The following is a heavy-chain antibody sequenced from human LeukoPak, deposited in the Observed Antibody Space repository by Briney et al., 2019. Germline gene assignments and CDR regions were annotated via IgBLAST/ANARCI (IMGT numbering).Heavy chain of an antibody. V-gene: IGHV3-30-3*01. J-gene: IGHJ4*02. CDR1: GFTFSSYA. CDR3: ASARLSTMVRGVVDY. Sequence: GGSLRLSCAASGFTFSSYAMHWVRQAPGKGLEWVAVTSYDGSNKYYADSVKGRFTISRDNSKNTLYLQMNSLRAEDTAVYYCASARLSTMVRGVVDYWGQGTLVTVSS. D-gene: IGHD3-10*01. CDR2: TSYDGSNK.